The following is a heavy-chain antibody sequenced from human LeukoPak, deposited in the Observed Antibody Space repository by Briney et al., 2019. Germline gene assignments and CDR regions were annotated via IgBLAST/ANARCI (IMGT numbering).Heavy chain of an antibody. J-gene: IGHJ3*02. CDR1: GGSISSSSYY. D-gene: IGHD1-26*01. Sequence: SETLSLTCTVSGGSISSSSYYWGWIRQPPGKGLEWIGSIYYSGSTYYNPSLKSRVTISVDTSKNQFSLKLSSVTAADTAVYYCARRSGIVGATYAFDIWGQGTMVTVSS. V-gene: IGHV4-39*01. CDR3: ARRSGIVGATYAFDI. CDR2: IYYSGST.